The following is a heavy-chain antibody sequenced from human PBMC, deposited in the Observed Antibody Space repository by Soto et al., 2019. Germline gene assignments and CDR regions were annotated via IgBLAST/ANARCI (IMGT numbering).Heavy chain of an antibody. CDR2: IYLSGCT. V-gene: IGHV4-4*09. Sequence: SETLSLTCTVSGGSLSSYYWSWIRQPPGKGLEWIGYIYLSGCTYSTPSLKSRVNISVDTSKNQFSLKLSSVTAADTAVYYCAREKYDSSGRNWFDPWGQGTLVTVSS. D-gene: IGHD3-22*01. CDR1: GGSLSSYY. CDR3: AREKYDSSGRNWFDP. J-gene: IGHJ5*02.